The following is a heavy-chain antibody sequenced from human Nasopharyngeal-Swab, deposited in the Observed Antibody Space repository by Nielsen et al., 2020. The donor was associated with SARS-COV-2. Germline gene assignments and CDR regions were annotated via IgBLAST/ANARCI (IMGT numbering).Heavy chain of an antibody. J-gene: IGHJ5*02. V-gene: IGHV7-4-1*02. CDR2: IATPTGHP. Sequence: ALVKVSCKASGYTFTRYAINWLRQAPGQGPEWMGWIATPTGHPTYAQGFTGRFVFSLDTSVATAYLHINSLKTEDTAIYYCVRDQAMARPNWFDPWGQGTLVTVSS. D-gene: IGHD5-18*01. CDR1: GYTFTRYA. CDR3: VRDQAMARPNWFDP.